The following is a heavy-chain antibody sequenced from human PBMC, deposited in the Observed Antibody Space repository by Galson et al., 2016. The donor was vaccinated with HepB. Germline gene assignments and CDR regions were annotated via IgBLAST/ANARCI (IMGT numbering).Heavy chain of an antibody. CDR3: AKDQYSSTPYNYGMAV. V-gene: IGHV3-30*18. J-gene: IGHJ6*02. D-gene: IGHD4-11*01. Sequence: SLRLSCAASGFTPSAYAMHWVRQAPGKGLEWVAVMSSVGNNEYYADSVRGRFAISRDSAKNTLFLQMSSLRGEDTAVYFCAKDQYSSTPYNYGMAVWAQGTTVTVSS. CDR1: GFTPSAYA. CDR2: MSSVGNNE.